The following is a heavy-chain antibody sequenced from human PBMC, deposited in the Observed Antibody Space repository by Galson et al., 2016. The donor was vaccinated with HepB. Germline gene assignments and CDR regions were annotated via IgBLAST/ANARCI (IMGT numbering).Heavy chain of an antibody. CDR3: ARLKSSSSPYWVDP. D-gene: IGHD6-6*01. CDR2: MNPNSGST. J-gene: IGHJ5*02. V-gene: IGHV1-8*01. Sequence: SVKVSCKASGYTFTSYDINWVRQATGQGFEWMGWMNPNSGSTGYGQKFQGRVSMTRNTSTSPAYMELSNLKIDDTAVYFCARLKSSSSPYWVDPWGQGTLVTVSS. CDR1: GYTFTSYD.